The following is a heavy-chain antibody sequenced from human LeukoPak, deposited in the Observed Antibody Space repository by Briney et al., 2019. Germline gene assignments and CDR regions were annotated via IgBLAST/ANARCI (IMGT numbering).Heavy chain of an antibody. CDR3: ARGRFAGT. Sequence: SETLSLTCSVSGDSISRSSNYWAWIRQPPGKGLEWIASIYYSGSTYYNPSLKSRVTISVDTSRNQFSLKLSSVTAADTAVYYCARGRFAGTWGQGTLVTVSS. J-gene: IGHJ4*02. V-gene: IGHV4-39*01. D-gene: IGHD1-7*01. CDR2: IYYSGST. CDR1: GDSISRSSNY.